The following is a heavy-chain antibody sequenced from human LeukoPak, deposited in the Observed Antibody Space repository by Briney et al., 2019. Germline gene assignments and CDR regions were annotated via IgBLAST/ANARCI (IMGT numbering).Heavy chain of an antibody. CDR3: TRDRSRAEDD. CDR1: GFTFSGHW. Sequence: PAGSLRLSCAASGFTFSGHWMSWVRQAPGKGLEWVANINHGGSNKFYVGSVKGRFTISRDNANNVLYLQMNSLRGEDTAVYFCTRDRSRAEDDWGQGTLVTVSS. J-gene: IGHJ4*02. D-gene: IGHD1-14*01. V-gene: IGHV3-7*01. CDR2: INHGGSNK.